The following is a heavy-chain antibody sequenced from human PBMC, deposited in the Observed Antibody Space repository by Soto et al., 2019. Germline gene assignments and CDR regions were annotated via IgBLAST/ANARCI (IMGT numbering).Heavy chain of an antibody. D-gene: IGHD3-3*01. CDR2: IIPIFGTA. Sequence: ASVKVSCKASGGTFSSYAISWVRQAPGQGLEWMGGIIPIFGTANYAQKFQGRATITADESTSTAYMELSSLRSEDTAVYYCARGGDFWSGYYFDYWGQGTLVNVSS. CDR1: GGTFSSYA. CDR3: ARGGDFWSGYYFDY. J-gene: IGHJ4*02. V-gene: IGHV1-69*13.